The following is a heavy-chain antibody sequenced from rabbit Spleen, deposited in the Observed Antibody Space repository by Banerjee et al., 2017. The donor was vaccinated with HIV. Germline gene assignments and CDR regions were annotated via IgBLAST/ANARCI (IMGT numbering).Heavy chain of an antibody. CDR1: GFSFSNSYY. D-gene: IGHD4-2*01. CDR2: IGAGSSGSA. J-gene: IGHJ4*01. Sequence: QSLEESGGDLVKPGASLTLTCTASGFSFSNSYYMCWVRQAPGKGLEWIACIGAGSSGSAYYASWAKGRFTISKTSSTTVTLQMTSLTAADTATYFCARDSAGREDFNLWGQGTLVTVS. V-gene: IGHV1S40*01. CDR3: ARDSAGREDFNL.